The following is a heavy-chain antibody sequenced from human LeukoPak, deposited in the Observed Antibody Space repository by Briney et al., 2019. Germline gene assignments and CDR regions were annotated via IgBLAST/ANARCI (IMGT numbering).Heavy chain of an antibody. D-gene: IGHD6-13*01. J-gene: IGHJ4*02. CDR1: GLTFSRYW. CDR3: ARDHYSRNDY. CDR2: ISGSSSTI. Sequence: GGSLRLSCAASGLTFSRYWMHWVRQAPGKGLEWVSYISGSSSTIYYADSVKGRFTISRDNAKNSLYLQMNSLRDEDTAVYYCARDHYSRNDYWGQGTLVTVSS. V-gene: IGHV3-48*02.